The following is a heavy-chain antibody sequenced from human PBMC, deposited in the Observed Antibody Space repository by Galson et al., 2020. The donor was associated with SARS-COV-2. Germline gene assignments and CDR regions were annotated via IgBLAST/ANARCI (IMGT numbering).Heavy chain of an antibody. V-gene: IGHV4-59*13. CDR1: GGSISSYY. D-gene: IGHD3-9*01. CDR3: ARVNLYYDILTGYNYYYGMDV. CDR2: IYYSGST. J-gene: IGHJ6*02. Sequence: SQTLSLTCTVSGGSISSYYWSWIRQPPGKGLEWIGYIYYSGSTNYNPSLKSRVTISVDTSKNQFSLKLSSVTAADTAMYYCARVNLYYDILTGYNYYYGMDVWGQGTTVTVSS.